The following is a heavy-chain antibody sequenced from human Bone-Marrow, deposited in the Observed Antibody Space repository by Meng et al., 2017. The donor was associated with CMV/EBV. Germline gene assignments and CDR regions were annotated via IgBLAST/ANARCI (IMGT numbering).Heavy chain of an antibody. J-gene: IGHJ4*02. D-gene: IGHD3-22*01. Sequence: SETLSLTCTGSGGSISSSSYYWGWIRQPPGKGLEWIGSSYYSGSTYYNPSLKSPVTISVDTSKDQLSLKLSSVTAADTAVYSCSRFALLGDSSGYLFDSWGQGTLVTVSS. V-gene: IGHV4-39*01. CDR3: SRFALLGDSSGYLFDS. CDR1: GGSISSSSYY. CDR2: SYYSGST.